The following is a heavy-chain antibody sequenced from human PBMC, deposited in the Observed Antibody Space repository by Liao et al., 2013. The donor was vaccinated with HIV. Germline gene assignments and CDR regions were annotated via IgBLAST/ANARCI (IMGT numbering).Heavy chain of an antibody. V-gene: IGHV4-4*07. Sequence: QVQLRESGPGLVKPSETLSLTCTVSGGSISGYYWSWLRQPAGQGLEWIGRVYSSGSTSYNPSLESRVTMSVDTSNNRFSLRLMSVTAADTAVYYCARATCSGADCYYFDYWGQGTLVTVSS. CDR1: GGSISGYY. CDR2: VYSSGST. D-gene: IGHD2-21*02. CDR3: ARATCSGADCYYFDY. J-gene: IGHJ4*02.